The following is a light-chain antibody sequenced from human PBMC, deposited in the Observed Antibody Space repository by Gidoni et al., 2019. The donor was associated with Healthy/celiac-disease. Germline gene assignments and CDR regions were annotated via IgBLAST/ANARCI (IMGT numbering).Light chain of an antibody. Sequence: SALTQPASVSGSPGPSLTLSCTGTSRDVGGYNYVSWYQQHPGKAPKLMIYDVSNRPSGVSNRFSGSKSGNTASLTISGLQAEDEADYYCSSYTSSSTLNWVFGGGTKLTVL. CDR3: SSYTSSSTLNWV. CDR2: DVS. J-gene: IGLJ3*02. V-gene: IGLV2-14*01. CDR1: SRDVGGYNY.